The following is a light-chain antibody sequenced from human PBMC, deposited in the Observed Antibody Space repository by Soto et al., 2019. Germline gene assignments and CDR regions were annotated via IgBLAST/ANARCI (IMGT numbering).Light chain of an antibody. CDR1: HSVSSS. J-gene: IGKJ1*01. Sequence: EVVITQSPAPLSVSPRQRVTLSCRASHSVSSSLAWYQQKPGQAPRLLISGASTRAAGVPDRFSGSGSGTEFTLTISSLQSEDSAVYYCQQYHSWPAFGQGTKVDIK. CDR3: QQYHSWPA. V-gene: IGKV3-15*01. CDR2: GAS.